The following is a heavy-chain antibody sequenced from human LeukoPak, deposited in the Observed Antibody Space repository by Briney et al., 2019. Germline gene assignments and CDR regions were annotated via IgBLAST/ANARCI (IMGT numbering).Heavy chain of an antibody. V-gene: IGHV3-74*01. CDR1: GFTFSSYW. CDR3: ARDQGSTSRGIDY. D-gene: IGHD2-2*01. J-gene: IGHJ4*02. Sequence: PGGSLRLSCAASGFTFSSYWMHWVRQAPGKGLVWVSRIYSDGNTTNYADSVKGRFTISRDNAKNTLYLQMNSLGAEDTAVYYCARDQGSTSRGIDYWGQGTLVTVS. CDR2: IYSDGNTT.